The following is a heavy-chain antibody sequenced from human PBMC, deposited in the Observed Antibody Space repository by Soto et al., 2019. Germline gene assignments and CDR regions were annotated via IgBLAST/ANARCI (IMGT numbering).Heavy chain of an antibody. Sequence: SETLSLTCSVSGDSINSDKYYWGWIRQPPGKGLEWIGSIYFRGNTYYNQSLQTRVTKSLDKSKRQLSLKLNSVTAADSAVYFCARLEGLATISYYFDFWGRGALVTVSS. V-gene: IGHV4-39*01. CDR1: GDSINSDKYY. D-gene: IGHD3-9*01. CDR2: IYFRGNT. J-gene: IGHJ4*02. CDR3: ARLEGLATISYYFDF.